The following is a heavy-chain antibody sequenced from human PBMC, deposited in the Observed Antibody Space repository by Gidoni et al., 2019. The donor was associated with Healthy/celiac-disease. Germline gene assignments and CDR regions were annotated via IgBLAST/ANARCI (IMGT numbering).Heavy chain of an antibody. CDR1: GRTYSSSA. D-gene: IGHD2-2*01. V-gene: IGHV1-69*01. J-gene: IGHJ6*01. CDR2: ILPIFGTA. Sequence: QVQLVQSVAAVKQPGASVRVSCKASGRTYSSSAMSWVRQAHGPGLEWMGGILPIFGTANYAQKFQVRVTITADESTSTAYMELSSLRSEHTAVYYCARQLVPAAISYYYGMDVWGQGTTVTVSS. CDR3: ARQLVPAAISYYYGMDV.